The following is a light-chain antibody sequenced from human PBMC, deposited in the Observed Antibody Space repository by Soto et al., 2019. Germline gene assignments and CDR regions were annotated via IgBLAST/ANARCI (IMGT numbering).Light chain of an antibody. CDR2: YAS. J-gene: IGKJ1*01. Sequence: DIQMTQSPSTLSASVGDRVTITCRASQSISNWLAWYQQKPGKAPKLLIYYASSLASGVPTRFRGSGSGTEYTLTISSLQPDDFATYYCQQYNRSPCTFGQGPKVEIK. CDR1: QSISNW. V-gene: IGKV1-5*01. CDR3: QQYNRSPCT.